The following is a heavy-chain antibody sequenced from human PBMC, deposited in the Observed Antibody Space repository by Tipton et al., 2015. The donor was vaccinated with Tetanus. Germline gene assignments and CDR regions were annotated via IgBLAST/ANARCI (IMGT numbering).Heavy chain of an antibody. Sequence: SLRLSCAGSGFTFGIYAMSWVRQAPGKGLEWVSAISGSGSYISYADSVKGRFTISRDNAKNSLYLQMSSLRVEDTAVYYCARGTWGDYCSSPTCYPFDYWGQGTLVAVSS. J-gene: IGHJ4*02. CDR3: ARGTWGDYCSSPTCYPFDY. CDR1: GFTFGIYA. V-gene: IGHV3-21*01. CDR2: ISGSGSYI. D-gene: IGHD2-2*01.